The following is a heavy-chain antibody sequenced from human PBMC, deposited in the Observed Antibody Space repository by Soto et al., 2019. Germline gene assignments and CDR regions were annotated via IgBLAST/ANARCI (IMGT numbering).Heavy chain of an antibody. CDR1: GGSINSGSYY. V-gene: IGHV4-31*03. CDR2: INYSGST. J-gene: IGHJ4*02. CDR3: ARDRLMAQYFGY. D-gene: IGHD3-10*01. Sequence: QVQLQESGPGLVKPSQTLSLTCTVTGGSINSGSYYWSWIRQHPGKGLEWIGNINYSGSTYYIPSLMSRAIMSVDASQNLFFLKVTSVTAAATPGYYCARDRLMAQYFGYWGQGTLVTVSS.